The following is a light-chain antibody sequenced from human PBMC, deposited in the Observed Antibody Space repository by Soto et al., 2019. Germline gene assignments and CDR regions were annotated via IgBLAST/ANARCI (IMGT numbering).Light chain of an antibody. CDR2: SAS. Sequence: EIVMTQSPATLSVSPGERATLSCRASQSVSTNLAWYQQKPGQAPRLLIYSASTRATGIPARFSGSGSGTEFTLTINSLQPDDFATYYCQQYNTYSGTFGPGTKVDI. J-gene: IGKJ1*01. V-gene: IGKV3-15*01. CDR3: QQYNTYSGT. CDR1: QSVSTN.